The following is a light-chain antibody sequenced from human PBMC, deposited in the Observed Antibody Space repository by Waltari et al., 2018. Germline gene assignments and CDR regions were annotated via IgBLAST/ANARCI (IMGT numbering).Light chain of an antibody. Sequence: DIQMTQSPSSLSASAGDRVTITCRASQSISTSLNWYQQIPGKAPKLLIYVASTLQSGVPSRFSGSGSGTDFSLNISSLQPEDFATYYCQQSYTTAYTFGQGTKLEIK. CDR1: QSISTS. V-gene: IGKV1-39*01. CDR2: VAS. CDR3: QQSYTTAYT. J-gene: IGKJ2*01.